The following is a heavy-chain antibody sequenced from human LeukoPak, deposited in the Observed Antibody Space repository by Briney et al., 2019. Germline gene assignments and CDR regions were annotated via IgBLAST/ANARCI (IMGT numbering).Heavy chain of an antibody. J-gene: IGHJ4*02. CDR2: INAGNGNT. V-gene: IGHV1-3*01. Sequence: ASVKVSCKASGYTFTSYAMHWVRQAPGQRLEWMGWINAGNGNTKYSQKFQGRVTITRDTSASTAYMELSGLRSEDTTVYYCTRLDGDYSFDYWGQGTLVTVSS. CDR1: GYTFTSYA. D-gene: IGHD4-17*01. CDR3: TRLDGDYSFDY.